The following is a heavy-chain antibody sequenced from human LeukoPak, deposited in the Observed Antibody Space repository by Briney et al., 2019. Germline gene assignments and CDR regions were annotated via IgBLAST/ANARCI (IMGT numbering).Heavy chain of an antibody. CDR1: GYTFSNHY. Sequence: ASVKVSCKASGYTFSNHYFNWVRQAPGQGLGWMGIIDPSGGSTSYAQKFQGRVTMTRDMSASTVYMELCSLRSEDTAVYYCARVQYYYGSGSYYFDYWGQGTLVTVSS. V-gene: IGHV1-46*01. CDR3: ARVQYYYGSGSYYFDY. CDR2: IDPSGGST. J-gene: IGHJ4*02. D-gene: IGHD3-10*01.